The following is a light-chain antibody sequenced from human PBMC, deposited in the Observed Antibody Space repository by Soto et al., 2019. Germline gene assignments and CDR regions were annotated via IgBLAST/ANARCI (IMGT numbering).Light chain of an antibody. V-gene: IGLV2-14*01. CDR1: SSDVGGYNY. Sequence: QSALTQPASVSGSPGQSITISCTGTSSDVGGYNYVAWYQQYPGKAPKLMIFDVSNRPSGVSSRFSGSKSGNTASLTISGLQADDEADYYCSSYTSSSTLVLGGGTKLTVL. CDR2: DVS. CDR3: SSYTSSSTLV. J-gene: IGLJ2*01.